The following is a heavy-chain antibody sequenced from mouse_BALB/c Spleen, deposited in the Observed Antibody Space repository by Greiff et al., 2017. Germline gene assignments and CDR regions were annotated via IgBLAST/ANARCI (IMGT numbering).Heavy chain of an antibody. V-gene: IGHV14-1*02. CDR3: ARCYGNYNAMDY. CDR2: IDPENGNT. J-gene: IGHJ4*01. D-gene: IGHD2-1*01. CDR1: GFNIKDYY. Sequence: VQLQQSGAELVRPGALVKLSCKASGFNIKDYYMHWVKQRPEQGLEWIGWIDPENGNTIYDPKFQGKASITADTSSNTAYLQLSSLTSEDTAVYYCARCYGNYNAMDYWGQGTSVTVSS.